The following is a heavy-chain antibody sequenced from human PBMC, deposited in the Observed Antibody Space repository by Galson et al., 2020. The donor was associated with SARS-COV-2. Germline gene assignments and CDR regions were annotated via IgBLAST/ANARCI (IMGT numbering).Heavy chain of an antibody. V-gene: IGHV3-30*04. D-gene: IGHD4-4*01. CDR2: ISYDGTKN. CDR1: GFSFTTYA. Sequence: GGSLRLSCAASGFSFTTYAMPWVRQAPGKGLEWVAVISYDGTKNYYADSVKGRFTISRDNPKNTLFLQMNSLRVEDTALYYCARDFDYSNPGYWGQGTLVTVSS. CDR3: ARDFDYSNPGY. J-gene: IGHJ4*02.